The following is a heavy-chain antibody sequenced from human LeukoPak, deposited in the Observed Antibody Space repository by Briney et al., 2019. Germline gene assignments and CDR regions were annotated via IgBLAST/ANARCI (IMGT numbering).Heavy chain of an antibody. CDR2: IYNDGST. CDR3: ARTSVALGVFDAFDI. D-gene: IGHD3-10*01. Sequence: GGSLRLSCAASGFTVSTNYMSWVRQAPGKGLQWVSIIYNDGSTYYADSVKGRFTISRDNSKNTLSLQMNSLRAEGTAIYYCARTSVALGVFDAFDIWGQGTMVTVSS. CDR1: GFTVSTNY. J-gene: IGHJ3*02. V-gene: IGHV3-53*01.